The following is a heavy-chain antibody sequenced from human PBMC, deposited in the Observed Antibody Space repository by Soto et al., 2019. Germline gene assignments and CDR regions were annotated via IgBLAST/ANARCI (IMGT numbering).Heavy chain of an antibody. CDR3: ARRYGGNFDY. V-gene: IGHV4-59*13. D-gene: IGHD3-16*01. Sequence: QVQLQESGPGLVKPSETLSLTCTVSGGSISSCYWSWIRLPPGKGLEWIGYIYYSGSTNYYPSLNSRVTISVDTSKNQFSLKLSSVTAADTAAYYCARRYGGNFDYWGQGTLVTVSS. J-gene: IGHJ4*02. CDR1: GGSISSCY. CDR2: IYYSGST.